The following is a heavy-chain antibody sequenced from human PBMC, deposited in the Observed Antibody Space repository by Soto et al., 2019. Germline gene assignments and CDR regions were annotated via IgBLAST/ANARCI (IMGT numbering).Heavy chain of an antibody. J-gene: IGHJ4*02. V-gene: IGHV1-69*13. CDR3: ARDGRYYYDSSGYYLRY. CDR2: IIPIFGTA. D-gene: IGHD3-22*01. Sequence: SVKVSCKASGGTFSSYAISWVRQAPGQGLEWMGGIIPIFGTANYAQKFQGRVTITADESTSTAYMELSSLRSEDTAVYYCARDGRYYYDSSGYYLRYWGQGTLVTVSS. CDR1: GGTFSSYA.